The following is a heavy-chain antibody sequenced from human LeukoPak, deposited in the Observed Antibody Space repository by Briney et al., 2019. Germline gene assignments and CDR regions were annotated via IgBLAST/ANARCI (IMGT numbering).Heavy chain of an antibody. CDR2: IKQDGSEK. Sequence: GGSLRLSCEDSGFTVSSNYMSWVRQAPGKGLEWVANIKQDGSEKYYVDSVKGRFTISRDDAKNSLYLQMNSLRAEDTAVYYCARGRVYGGNPGGYWGQGTLVTVSS. D-gene: IGHD4-23*01. CDR1: GFTVSSNY. CDR3: ARGRVYGGNPGGY. V-gene: IGHV3-7*01. J-gene: IGHJ4*02.